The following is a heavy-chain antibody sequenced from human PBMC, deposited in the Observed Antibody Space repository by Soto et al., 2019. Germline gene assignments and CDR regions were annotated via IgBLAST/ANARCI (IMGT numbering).Heavy chain of an antibody. CDR2: ISSDGSKI. CDR3: AKGGDFYGMDV. J-gene: IGHJ6*02. V-gene: IGHV3-30*18. Sequence: QVQLLESGGGVVQPARSLRLSCAASGFTFSSYGIHWVRQAPGRGLEWVAVISSDGSKIYYAESVKGRLTISRDNSKNTLYLQMNSLRAEDTAVYYCAKGGDFYGMDVWGQGTTVTVSS. D-gene: IGHD2-15*01. CDR1: GFTFSSYG.